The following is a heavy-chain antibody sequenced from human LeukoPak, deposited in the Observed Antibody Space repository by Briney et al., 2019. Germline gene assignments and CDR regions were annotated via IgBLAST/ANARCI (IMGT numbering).Heavy chain of an antibody. CDR2: ISGSGGRT. J-gene: IGHJ6*02. D-gene: IGHD6-13*01. CDR3: ARDLNSSWYRVSYYGMDV. Sequence: GGSLRLSCTASGFTFSSYPMTWVRQAPGKGLEWVSTISGSGGRTYSADPEKGRFTISRDNAKNPLYLQMNSLRAEDTAVYYCARDLNSSWYRVSYYGMDVWGQGTTVTVSS. V-gene: IGHV3-23*01. CDR1: GFTFSSYP.